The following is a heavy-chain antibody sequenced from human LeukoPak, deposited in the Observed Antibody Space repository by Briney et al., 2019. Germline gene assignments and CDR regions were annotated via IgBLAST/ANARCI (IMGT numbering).Heavy chain of an antibody. Sequence: SETLSLTCAVSGYSISSGYHWGWIRQPPGKGLEWIGSIYHSGKTYYNPSLKSRLTISLDTSKNQFSLKLTSVTAADTAVYYCARDSPNGVVAVDVQEGFEPWGQGTLVTVSS. D-gene: IGHD2-2*01. CDR2: IYHSGKT. J-gene: IGHJ5*02. V-gene: IGHV4-38-2*02. CDR3: ARDSPNGVVAVDVQEGFEP. CDR1: GYSISSGYH.